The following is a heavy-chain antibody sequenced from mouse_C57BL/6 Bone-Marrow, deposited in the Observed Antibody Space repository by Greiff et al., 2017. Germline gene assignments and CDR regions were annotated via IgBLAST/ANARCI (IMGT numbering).Heavy chain of an antibody. Sequence: EVQLQQSGPVLVKPGASVKMSCKASGYTFTDYYMNWVKQSHGKSLEWIGVINPYNGGTSYNQKFKGKATLTVDKSSSTAYMELNSLTSEDSAVYYCAREGYWYFDVWGQGTLVTVSA. V-gene: IGHV1-19*01. CDR2: INPYNGGT. J-gene: IGHJ3*01. CDR1: GYTFTDYY. D-gene: IGHD2-3*01. CDR3: AREGYWYFDV.